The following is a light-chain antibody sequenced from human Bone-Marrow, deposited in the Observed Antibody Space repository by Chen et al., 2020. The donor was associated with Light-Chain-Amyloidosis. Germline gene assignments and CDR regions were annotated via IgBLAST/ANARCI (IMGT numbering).Light chain of an antibody. V-gene: IGLV1-44*01. CDR2: NND. CDR1: ISNIGSNS. Sequence: QSVLTQPPSASGTPGHRVTTSCSGGISNIGSNSVNWNQQLPGTAPRLLIYNNDRRPSGVPDRFSGSKSGTSASLAISGLQSEDEADYYCVAWDDSLNGPMFGGGTKLTVL. J-gene: IGLJ3*02. CDR3: VAWDDSLNGPM.